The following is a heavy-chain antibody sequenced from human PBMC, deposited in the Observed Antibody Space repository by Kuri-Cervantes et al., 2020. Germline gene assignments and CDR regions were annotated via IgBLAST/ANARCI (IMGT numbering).Heavy chain of an antibody. V-gene: IGHV4-59*08. D-gene: IGHD6-19*01. CDR2: IYYSGST. CDR1: GGSFSGYY. CDR3: ARHKQWLVGLDF. Sequence: GSLRLSCAVYGGSFSGYYWSWIRQPPGKGLEWIGSIYYSGSTYYNPSLKSRITISVDTSKNQFSLKLSSVTAADTAMYYCARHKQWLVGLDFWGQGTLVTVSS. J-gene: IGHJ4*02.